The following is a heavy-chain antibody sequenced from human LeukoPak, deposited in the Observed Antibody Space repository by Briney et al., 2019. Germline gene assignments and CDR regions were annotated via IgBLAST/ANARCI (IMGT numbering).Heavy chain of an antibody. V-gene: IGHV3-23*01. D-gene: IGHD3-16*02. CDR1: GFTFSSYA. Sequence: GGSLRLSCAASGFTFSSYAMSWVRQAPGKGLEWVSAISGGGGSTYYADSVKGRFTISRDNSKNTLYLQMNSLRAEDTAVYYCAKGLTFGGVIVHFDYWGQGTLVTVSS. CDR3: AKGLTFGGVIVHFDY. J-gene: IGHJ4*02. CDR2: ISGGGGST.